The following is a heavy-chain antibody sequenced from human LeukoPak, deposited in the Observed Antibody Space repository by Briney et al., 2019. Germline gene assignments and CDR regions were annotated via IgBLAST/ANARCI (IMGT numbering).Heavy chain of an antibody. Sequence: PGGSLRLSCTASGFTFGDYAMSWVRQAPGKGLEWVGFIRSKAYGGTTEYAASVKGRFTISRDDSKSIAYLQMNSLKTEDTAVYYCTRPLMITFGGVIMGEGEYGYWGQGTLVTVSS. V-gene: IGHV3-49*04. CDR1: GFTFGDYA. J-gene: IGHJ4*02. CDR3: TRPLMITFGGVIMGEGEYGY. CDR2: IRSKAYGGTT. D-gene: IGHD3-16*01.